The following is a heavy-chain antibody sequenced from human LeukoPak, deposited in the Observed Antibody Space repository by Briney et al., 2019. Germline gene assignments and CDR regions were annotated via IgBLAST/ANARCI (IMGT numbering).Heavy chain of an antibody. CDR3: ARERFDFWSGYYTEAKYYFDY. CDR2: IYYSGST. Sequence: KASETLSLTCSVSGGSISSYYWSWIRQPPVKGLEWIGYIYYSGSTNYNPSLKSRVTMSVDTSKNQFSLKLSSVTAADTAVYYCARERFDFWSGYYTEAKYYFDYWGQGTLVTVSS. V-gene: IGHV4-59*12. J-gene: IGHJ4*02. CDR1: GGSISSYY. D-gene: IGHD3-3*01.